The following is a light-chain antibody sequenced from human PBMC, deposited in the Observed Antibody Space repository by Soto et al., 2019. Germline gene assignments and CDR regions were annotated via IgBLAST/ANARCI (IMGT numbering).Light chain of an antibody. V-gene: IGKV1-9*01. CDR2: AAS. Sequence: DIQLTQSPSFLSASVGDRVTITCRASQGISSYLAWYQQKPGKAPKLLIYAASTLQSGVPSRFSGSGSGTEFTLTITSLQPEDFATYDCQQLNSYPLFGPGTKVDSK. CDR3: QQLNSYPL. J-gene: IGKJ3*01. CDR1: QGISSY.